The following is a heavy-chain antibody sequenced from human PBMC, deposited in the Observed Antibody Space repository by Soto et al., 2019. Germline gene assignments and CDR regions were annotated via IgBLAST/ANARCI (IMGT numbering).Heavy chain of an antibody. CDR1: GYTFTSYY. CDR3: ARGKQLVSHYYYYYMDV. J-gene: IGHJ6*03. V-gene: IGHV1-46*01. CDR2: INPSGGST. D-gene: IGHD6-6*01. Sequence: ASVKVSCKASGYTFTSYYMHWVRQAPGQGLEWMGIINPSGGSTSYAQKFQGRVTMTRDTSTSTAYMELSSLRSEDTAVYYCARGKQLVSHYYYYYMDVWGKGTTVTVSS.